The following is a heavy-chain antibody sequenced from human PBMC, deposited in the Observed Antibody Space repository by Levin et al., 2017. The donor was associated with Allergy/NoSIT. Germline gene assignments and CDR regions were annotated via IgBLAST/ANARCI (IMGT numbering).Heavy chain of an antibody. CDR2: IYLSGST. CDR3: ARVAGYSYSYYFDY. D-gene: IGHD5-18*01. Sequence: PSETLSLTCAVSGGSISSGGYSWSWIRQPPGKGLEWIGNIYLSGSTNDNPSLKSRVTMSVDRSKNQFSLKLSYVTAADTAVYYCARVAGYSYSYYFDYWGPGTLVTVSS. V-gene: IGHV4-30-2*01. J-gene: IGHJ4*02. CDR1: GGSISSGGYS.